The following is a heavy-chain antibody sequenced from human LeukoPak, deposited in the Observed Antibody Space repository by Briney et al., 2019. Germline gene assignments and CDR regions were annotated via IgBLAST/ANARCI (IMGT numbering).Heavy chain of an antibody. D-gene: IGHD6-13*01. J-gene: IGHJ4*02. Sequence: SVKVSCKASGGTFSSYAISWVRQAPGQGLEWMGGIIPIFGTANYAQKFQGRVTITTGESTSTAYMELSSLRSEDTAVYYCAREETAAGTGYFDYWGQGTLVTVSS. CDR2: IIPIFGTA. CDR3: AREETAAGTGYFDY. CDR1: GGTFSSYA. V-gene: IGHV1-69*05.